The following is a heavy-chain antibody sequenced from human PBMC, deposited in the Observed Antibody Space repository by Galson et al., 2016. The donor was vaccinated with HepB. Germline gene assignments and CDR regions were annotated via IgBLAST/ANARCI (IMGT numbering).Heavy chain of an antibody. Sequence: SVKVSCKASGYTFTNYAIHWLRQAPGQGLEWMGWINVGNGRTKYLQKSQGRATITVDTSAGTEYMELTSLRSEDTAVFYCARALSLKAEADSWGQGTLVTVSS. CDR1: GYTFTNYA. J-gene: IGHJ4*02. V-gene: IGHV1-3*01. CDR3: ARALSLKAEADS. CDR2: INVGNGRT.